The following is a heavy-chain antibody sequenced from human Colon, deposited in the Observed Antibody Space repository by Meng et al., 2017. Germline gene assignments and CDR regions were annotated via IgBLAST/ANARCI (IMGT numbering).Heavy chain of an antibody. CDR3: ARGRYSGYLP. CDR1: GASFSGYY. J-gene: IGHJ5*02. D-gene: IGHD5-12*01. CDR2: INHSGST. Sequence: QVKIHQWGAGLLEPLEAVSLTGPVYGASFSGYYWTWIRQPPGKGLEWIGEINHSGSTNYKPSIKSRVTISVDTSKNQFSLKLSSVTAADTAVYYCARGRYSGYLPWGQGTLVTVSS. V-gene: IGHV4-34*01.